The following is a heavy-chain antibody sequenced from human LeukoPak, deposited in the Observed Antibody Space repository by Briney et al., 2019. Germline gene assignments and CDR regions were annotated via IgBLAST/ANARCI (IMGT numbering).Heavy chain of an antibody. CDR1: QFTFSSYW. CDR2: ISGSGGST. J-gene: IGHJ4*02. V-gene: IGHV3-23*01. D-gene: IGHD3-10*01. CDR3: ANALYYYGSGSPFDY. Sequence: PGGSLRLSCAASQFTFSSYWMSWVRQAPGKGLEWVSAISGSGGSTYYADSVKGRFTISRDNSKNTLYLQMNSLRAEDTAVYYCANALYYYGSGSPFDYWGQGTLVTVSS.